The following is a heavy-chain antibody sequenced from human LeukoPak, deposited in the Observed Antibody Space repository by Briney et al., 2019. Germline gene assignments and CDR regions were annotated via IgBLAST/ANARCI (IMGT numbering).Heavy chain of an antibody. D-gene: IGHD6-6*01. CDR3: AKGIAARPSDAFDI. CDR2: ISWNSGSI. V-gene: IGHV3-9*03. Sequence: PGRSLRLSCAASGFTFDDYAMHWVRQAPGKGLEWVSGISWNSGSIGYADSVKGRFTISRDNAKNSLYLQMNGLRAEDMALYYCAKGIAARPSDAFDIWGQGTMVTVSS. CDR1: GFTFDDYA. J-gene: IGHJ3*02.